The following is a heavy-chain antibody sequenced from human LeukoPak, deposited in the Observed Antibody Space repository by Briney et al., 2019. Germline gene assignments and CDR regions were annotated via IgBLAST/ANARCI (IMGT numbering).Heavy chain of an antibody. Sequence: SETLSLTCTVSGGSISSNIYYWGWIRQSPGKGLEWVGSIHNSGSTYHNPSLKSRVTISVDRSKNQFSLKLTSLTAADTAVYYCARDAPYSSGSYYNENDYWGQGTLVTVSS. CDR3: ARDAPYSSGSYYNENDY. J-gene: IGHJ4*02. V-gene: IGHV4-39*07. CDR2: IHNSGST. D-gene: IGHD3-10*01. CDR1: GGSISSNIYY.